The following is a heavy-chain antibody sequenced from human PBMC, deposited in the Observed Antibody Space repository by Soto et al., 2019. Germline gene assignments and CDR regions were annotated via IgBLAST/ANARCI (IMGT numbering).Heavy chain of an antibody. CDR3: ARHMRGGWYRGVDY. CDR1: GRSISSSTYY. Sequence: SETLSLNSIFSGRSISSSTYYCCWVLRPPGKGLEWIGSIYYSGSTYYNPSLKSRVTISVDTSKNQFSLKLSSVTAADTAVYYCARHMRGGWYRGVDYWGQGALVTVS. V-gene: IGHV4-39*01. CDR2: IYYSGST. J-gene: IGHJ4*02. D-gene: IGHD6-19*01.